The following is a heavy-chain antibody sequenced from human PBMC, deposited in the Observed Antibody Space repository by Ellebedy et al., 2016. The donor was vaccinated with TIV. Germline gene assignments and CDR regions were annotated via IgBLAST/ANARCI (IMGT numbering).Heavy chain of an antibody. V-gene: IGHV4-39*01. CDR3: ARLERSRWHFDY. D-gene: IGHD4-23*01. J-gene: IGHJ4*02. CDR1: GDSISNSNYY. Sequence: MPSETLSLTCTVSGDSISNSNYYWGWIRQPPGKGLAWIGHIYYNGRTFYTPSLKSRVTVSVDASKNQFSLRLKYVTAADTAWYYCARLERSRWHFDYWGQGTLVTVSS. CDR2: IYYNGRT.